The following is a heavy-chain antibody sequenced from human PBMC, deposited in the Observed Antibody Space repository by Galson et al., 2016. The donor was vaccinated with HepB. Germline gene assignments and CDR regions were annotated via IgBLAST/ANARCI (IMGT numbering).Heavy chain of an antibody. D-gene: IGHD6-19*01. J-gene: IGHJ4*02. CDR3: AKGAEQRLVPGYFDY. Sequence: SLRLSCAASGFAFSSHGLYWVRQAPGKGLEWVSVIWSDGSNKYYADSVKGRFTISRDNSKNTLYLQMNRLRAEDTAVYYCAKGAEQRLVPGYFDYWGQGTLVTVSS. CDR1: GFAFSSHG. V-gene: IGHV3-33*06. CDR2: IWSDGSNK.